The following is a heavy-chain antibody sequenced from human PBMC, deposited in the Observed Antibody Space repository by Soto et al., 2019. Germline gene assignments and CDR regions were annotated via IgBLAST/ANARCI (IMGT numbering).Heavy chain of an antibody. J-gene: IGHJ4*02. V-gene: IGHV3-21*01. CDR1: GFTFSSYS. D-gene: IGHD1-20*01. CDR3: ASLSWDNWNDVDYFDY. Sequence: AGGSLRLSCAASGFTFSSYSMNWVRQAPGKGLEWVSSISSSSSYIYYADSVKGRFTISRDNAKNSLYLQMNSLRAEDTAVYYCASLSWDNWNDVDYFDYWGQGTLVTVSS. CDR2: ISSSSSYI.